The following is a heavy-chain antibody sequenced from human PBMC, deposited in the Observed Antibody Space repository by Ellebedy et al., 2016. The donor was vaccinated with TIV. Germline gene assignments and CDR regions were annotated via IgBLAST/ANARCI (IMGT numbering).Heavy chain of an antibody. CDR2: INPDGSAE. D-gene: IGHD3-22*01. V-gene: IGHV3-7*01. Sequence: GESLKISCAASGFIISGDWMSWVRQAPGKGLEWVAHINPDGSAEYYVDSVKGRFTISRDTAKRSLFLQMNSLRPEDTAVYYCAKGHYYDTYMAYSYAEYWGQGALVTVSS. J-gene: IGHJ4*02. CDR3: AKGHYYDTYMAYSYAEY. CDR1: GFIISGDW.